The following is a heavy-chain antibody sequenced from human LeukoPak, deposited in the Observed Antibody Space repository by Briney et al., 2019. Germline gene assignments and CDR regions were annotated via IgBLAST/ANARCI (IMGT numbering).Heavy chain of an antibody. D-gene: IGHD6-13*01. CDR3: ARGVATVGAKFFDY. V-gene: IGHV1-18*01. CDR1: GYTFTNYG. Sequence: VASVKVSCKASGYTFTNYGVSWVRQAPGQGLEWMGCISAYNGYTNYAQKFQFRVTMTTDTSTSTAYMELRSLTSDDTAVYYCARGVATVGAKFFDYWGQGTLVTVSS. J-gene: IGHJ4*02. CDR2: ISAYNGYT.